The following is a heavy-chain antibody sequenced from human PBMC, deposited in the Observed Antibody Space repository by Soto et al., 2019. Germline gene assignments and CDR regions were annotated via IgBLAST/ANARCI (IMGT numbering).Heavy chain of an antibody. J-gene: IGHJ6*02. Sequence: SGPTLVNTTEALTLTCTVSGFSLSNARMGVSWMRQPAGKALEGLADIFSNDGKSYSTSLKSRLTISKDTSKSQVVLTMTNMDPVDTATYYCARIPCPYYDFWSGYYTGIYYYDMDFWGQGTTVTVSS. CDR2: IFSNDGK. V-gene: IGHV2-26*01. D-gene: IGHD3-3*01. CDR3: ARIPCPYYDFWSGYYTGIYYYDMDF. CDR1: GFSLSNARMG.